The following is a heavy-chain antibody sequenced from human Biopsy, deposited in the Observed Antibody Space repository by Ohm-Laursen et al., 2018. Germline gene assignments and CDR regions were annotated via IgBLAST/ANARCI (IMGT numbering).Heavy chain of an antibody. CDR3: ARRRPIDY. V-gene: IGHV3-11*01. J-gene: IGHJ4*02. CDR2: ISAAGPAM. CDR1: GFTFSDFY. Sequence: SLRLSCTASGFTFSDFYMSWIRQAPGKGLEWILYISAAGPAMFYADSVRGRFTISRDNANNLLYLQMDSLRAEDTAVCYCARRRPIDYWGQGILVTVSS.